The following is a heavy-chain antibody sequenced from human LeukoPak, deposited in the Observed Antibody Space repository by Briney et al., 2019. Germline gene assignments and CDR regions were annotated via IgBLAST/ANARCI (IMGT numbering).Heavy chain of an antibody. V-gene: IGHV3-30*18. J-gene: IGHJ4*02. D-gene: IGHD2-15*01. CDR3: AKDGYCSGGSCYANFFDR. Sequence: GGSLRLSCAASGFTFLHYGMHWVRQAPGRGLEWVAFISSDGSKEYYADSVKGRLTISRDNSKHTLYLHADSPRVEDTAVFFCAKDGYCSGGSCYANFFDRWGQGTLVTVSS. CDR2: ISSDGSKE. CDR1: GFTFLHYG.